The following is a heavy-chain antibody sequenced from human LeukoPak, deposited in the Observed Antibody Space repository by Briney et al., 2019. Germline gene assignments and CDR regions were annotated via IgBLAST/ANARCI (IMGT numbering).Heavy chain of an antibody. CDR1: GGSISSSSYY. J-gene: IGHJ5*02. CDR3: ARGVAAAGTDWFDP. V-gene: IGHV4-39*07. D-gene: IGHD6-13*01. CDR2: IYYSGST. Sequence: SETLSLTCTVSGGSISSSSYYWGWIRQPPGKGLEWIGSIYYSGSTYYNPSLKSRVTISVDTSKNQFSLKLSSVTAADTAVYYCARGVAAAGTDWFDPWGQGTLVTVSS.